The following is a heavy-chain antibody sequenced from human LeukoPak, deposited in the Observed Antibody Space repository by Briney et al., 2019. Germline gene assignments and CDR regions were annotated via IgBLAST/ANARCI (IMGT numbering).Heavy chain of an antibody. J-gene: IGHJ4*02. CDR1: GFTFSSYG. Sequence: GGSLRLSCAASGFTFSSYGMHWVRQAPGKGLEWVAVIWYDGSNKYYADSVKGRFTISRDNSKNTLYLQMNRLRAEDTAVYYCATGPQGYFDYWGQGTLVTVSS. CDR2: IWYDGSNK. CDR3: ATGPQGYFDY. D-gene: IGHD1-14*01. V-gene: IGHV3-33*01.